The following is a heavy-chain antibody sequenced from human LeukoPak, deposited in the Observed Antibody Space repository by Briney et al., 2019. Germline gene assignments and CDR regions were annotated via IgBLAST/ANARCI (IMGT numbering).Heavy chain of an antibody. V-gene: IGHV5-51*01. Sequence: GESLKISCQASGYMFALFWIGWVRQLPRKGLEWMGVIYPGVSTVIHKPTLQSQVTMSVDKSINTAYPQWSSLKTSDSAMYYCATLSSGSWADTESFHHWGQGTLVTVSA. CDR1: GYMFALFW. CDR3: ATLSSGSWADTESFHH. J-gene: IGHJ1*01. D-gene: IGHD6-13*01. CDR2: IYPGVSTV.